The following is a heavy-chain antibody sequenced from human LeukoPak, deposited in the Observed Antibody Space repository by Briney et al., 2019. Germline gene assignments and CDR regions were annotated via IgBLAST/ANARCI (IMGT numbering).Heavy chain of an antibody. D-gene: IGHD3-10*01. CDR3: AKEDYYGSGSS. V-gene: IGHV3-23*01. Sequence: GGSLRLSCAASGFTFSNYGMNWVRQAPGKGLEWVSGITGSGGSTYYADSVKGRFTISRDNSKNTLYLQMNSLRAEDTAVYYCAKEDYYGSGSSWGQGTLVTVSS. CDR1: GFTFSNYG. CDR2: ITGSGGST. J-gene: IGHJ4*02.